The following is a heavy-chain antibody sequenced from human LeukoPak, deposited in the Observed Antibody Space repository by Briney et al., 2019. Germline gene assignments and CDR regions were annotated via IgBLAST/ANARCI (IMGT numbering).Heavy chain of an antibody. D-gene: IGHD1-14*01. CDR2: IIPIFGTA. J-gene: IGHJ3*01. Sequence: SVKVSCKASVGTFSSYAMSWVRQARGQGLEWMGGIIPIFGTANYAQKFQGRVTLTRDTSATTAYLEVSSLRPEDMAVYYCERERGIREAFDFWGQGTMVTVSS. CDR1: VGTFSSYA. V-gene: IGHV1-69*05. CDR3: ERERGIREAFDF.